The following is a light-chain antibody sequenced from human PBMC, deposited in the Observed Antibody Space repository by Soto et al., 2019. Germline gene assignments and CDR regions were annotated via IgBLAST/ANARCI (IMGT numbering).Light chain of an antibody. CDR1: QSVSSS. V-gene: IGKV3-20*01. J-gene: IGKJ1*01. CDR2: GAS. CDR3: QQYGSSPWT. Sequence: EIVLTQSPGTLSFSPGERATLSCRASQSVSSSLAWYQHKPGQAPRLLIYGASSRATGIPDRFSGSGSGTDFTLTISRLEPEDFAVYYCQQYGSSPWTFGQGTKVDI.